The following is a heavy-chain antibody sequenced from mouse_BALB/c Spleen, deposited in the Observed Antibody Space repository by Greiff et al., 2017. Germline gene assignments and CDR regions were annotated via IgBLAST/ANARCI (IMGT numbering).Heavy chain of an antibody. V-gene: IGHV3-2*02. CDR3: VRNYEGAMDY. J-gene: IGHJ4*01. CDR1: GYSITSDYA. Sequence: EVKLMESGPGLVKPSQSLSLTCTVTGYSITSDYAWNWIRQFPGNKLEWMGYISYSGSTSYNPSLKSRISITRDTSKNQFFLQLNSVTTEDTATYYCVRNYEGAMDYWGQGTSVTVSS. CDR2: ISYSGST. D-gene: IGHD2-1*01.